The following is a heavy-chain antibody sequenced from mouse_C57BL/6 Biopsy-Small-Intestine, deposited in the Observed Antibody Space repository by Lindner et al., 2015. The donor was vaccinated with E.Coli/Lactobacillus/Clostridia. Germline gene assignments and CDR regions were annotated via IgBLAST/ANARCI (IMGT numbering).Heavy chain of an antibody. V-gene: IGHV1-54*01. CDR3: ARRGSSYDYAMDY. CDR2: INPGSGGT. CDR1: GYAFTNYL. J-gene: IGHJ4*01. D-gene: IGHD1-1*01. Sequence: VQLQESGAELVRPGTSVKVSCKASGYAFTNYLIEWVKRRPGQGLEWIGVINPGSGGTNYNEKFKGKATLTADKSSSTAYMQLSSLTSEDSAVYFCARRGSSYDYAMDYWGQGTSVTVSS.